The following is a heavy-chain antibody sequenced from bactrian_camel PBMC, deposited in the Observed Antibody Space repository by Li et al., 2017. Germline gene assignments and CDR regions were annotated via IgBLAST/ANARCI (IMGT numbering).Heavy chain of an antibody. CDR2: IYSDGMQT. CDR3: AQSMSWVLGADFEY. D-gene: IGHD5*01. V-gene: IGHV3S6*01. Sequence: VQLVESGGGLVQPGGSLRLSCAASGFSSSIYWMDWVRQAPGKGLEWVSNIYSDGMQTYYADSVKGRFTISRDVAESTVYLQLDSLKNEDTAMYYCAQSMSWVLGADFEYWGQGTQVTVS. J-gene: IGHJ6*01. CDR1: GFSSSIYW.